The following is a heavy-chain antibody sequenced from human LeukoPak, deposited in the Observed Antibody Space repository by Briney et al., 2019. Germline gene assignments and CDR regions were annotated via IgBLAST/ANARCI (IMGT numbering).Heavy chain of an antibody. J-gene: IGHJ5*02. D-gene: IGHD2-2*01. CDR1: GGTFSSYA. CDR2: IIPIFSTA. CDR3: ARDVGSSGIVVVPAAMIWEGWFDP. V-gene: IGHV1-69*13. Sequence: SVKVSCKASGGTFSSYAISWVRQAPGQGLEWMGGIIPIFSTANYAQKFQGRVTITADESTSTAYMELSSLRSEDTAVYYCARDVGSSGIVVVPAAMIWEGWFDPWGQGALVTVSS.